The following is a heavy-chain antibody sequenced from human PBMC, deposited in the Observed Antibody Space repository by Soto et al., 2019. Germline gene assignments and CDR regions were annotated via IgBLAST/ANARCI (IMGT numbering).Heavy chain of an antibody. D-gene: IGHD2-15*01. V-gene: IGHV5-51*01. CDR1: GYSFTSYW. CDR2: IYPGDSDT. CDR3: ASLYCSGGSCYSPGLAFDI. Sequence: GESLKISCKGSGYSFTSYWIGWVRQMPGKGLEWMGIIYPGDSDTRYSPSFQGQVTISADKSISTAYLQWSSLKASDTAMYYCASLYCSGGSCYSPGLAFDIWGQGTMVTVSS. J-gene: IGHJ3*02.